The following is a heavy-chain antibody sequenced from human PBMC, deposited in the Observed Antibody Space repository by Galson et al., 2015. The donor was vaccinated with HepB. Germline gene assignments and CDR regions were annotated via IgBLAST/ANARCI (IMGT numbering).Heavy chain of an antibody. J-gene: IGHJ5*02. V-gene: IGHV3-23*01. CDR1: GFSFSSFA. CDR3: AKEGDGTGDYSWFDP. Sequence: SLRLSCAASGFSFSSFAMSWVRQAQGQGLEWVSTISGGGGSTYYAASMEGRFTISRDNFRNTLYLQMNSLRAEDTAAYYCAKEGDGTGDYSWFDPWGQGTLVAVSS. D-gene: IGHD4-17*01. CDR2: ISGGGGST.